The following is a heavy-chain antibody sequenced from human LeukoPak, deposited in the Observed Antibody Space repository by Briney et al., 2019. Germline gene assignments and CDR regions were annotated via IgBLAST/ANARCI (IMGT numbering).Heavy chain of an antibody. CDR2: ISGSGGST. CDR1: GFTFSSYA. J-gene: IGHJ4*02. CDR3: ASVLRYFDWLLPFDY. D-gene: IGHD3-9*01. V-gene: IGHV3-23*01. Sequence: GGSLRLSCAASGFTFSSYAMSWVRQAPGKGPEWVSAISGSGGSTYYADSVKGRFTISRDNSKNTLYLQMNSLRAEDTAVYYCASVLRYFDWLLPFDYWGQGTLVTVSS.